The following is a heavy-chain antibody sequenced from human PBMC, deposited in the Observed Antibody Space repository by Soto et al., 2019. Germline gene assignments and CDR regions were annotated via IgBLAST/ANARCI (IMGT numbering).Heavy chain of an antibody. CDR2: INPSGGST. CDR1: EYTFTRNY. CDR3: AWRGVYSGKYIGY. V-gene: IGHV1-46*01. D-gene: IGHD5-12*01. Sequence: GASVKVSCKASEYTFTRNYIHWVRQAPGQGLEWMGLINPSGGSTNYAQKFQGRVTLTRDTSTSTVYMEVNGLLSGDTAVYFCAWRGVYSGKYIGYWGQGTLVTVSS. J-gene: IGHJ4*02.